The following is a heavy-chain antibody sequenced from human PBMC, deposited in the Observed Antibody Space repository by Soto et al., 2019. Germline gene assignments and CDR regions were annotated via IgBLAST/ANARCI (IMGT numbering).Heavy chain of an antibody. CDR3: ARGDCSSTSCYFYYYYGMDV. Sequence: ASVKVSCKASGYTFTSYDINWVRQATGQGLEWMGWMNPNSGNIGYAQKFQGRVTMTRNTSISTAYMELSSLRSEDTAVYYCARGDCSSTSCYFYYYYGMDVWGQGTTVTVSS. D-gene: IGHD2-2*01. CDR1: GYTFTSYD. V-gene: IGHV1-8*01. J-gene: IGHJ6*02. CDR2: MNPNSGNI.